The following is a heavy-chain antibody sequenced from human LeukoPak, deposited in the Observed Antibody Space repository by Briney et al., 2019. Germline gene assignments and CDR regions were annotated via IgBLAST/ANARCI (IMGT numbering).Heavy chain of an antibody. CDR2: ISGSSSYI. CDR3: ARVKGSPGYCSSTSCPIDY. D-gene: IGHD2-2*01. J-gene: IGHJ4*02. V-gene: IGHV3-21*01. CDR1: GFTFSSYS. Sequence: GGSLRLSCAASGFTFSSYSMNWVRQAPGKGLEWVSSISGSSSYIYYADSVRGRFTISRDNAKNSLYLQMNSLRAEDTAVYYCARVKGSPGYCSSTSCPIDYWGQGTLVTVSS.